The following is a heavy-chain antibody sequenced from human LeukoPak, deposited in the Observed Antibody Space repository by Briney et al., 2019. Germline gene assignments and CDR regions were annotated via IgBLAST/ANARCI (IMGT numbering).Heavy chain of an antibody. Sequence: SETLPLTCSVLGGSINESIYYWIWVRQPPGKGPDWIGSVHHSGTTYYNPSLKSRVTISVDTPKNQFSLKLSSVTAADTAVYYCATPRGGWNDVHAFDIWGQGTMVTVSS. CDR3: ATPRGGWNDVHAFDI. CDR1: GGSINESIYY. CDR2: VHHSGTT. D-gene: IGHD1-1*01. V-gene: IGHV4-39*01. J-gene: IGHJ3*02.